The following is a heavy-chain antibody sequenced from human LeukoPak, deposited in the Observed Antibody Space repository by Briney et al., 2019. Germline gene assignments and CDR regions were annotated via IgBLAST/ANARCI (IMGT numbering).Heavy chain of an antibody. CDR3: ARDHCTNGVCYTTPTGYFDL. D-gene: IGHD2-8*01. CDR2: ISYDGSNK. CDR1: GFTFSSYA. V-gene: IGHV3-30-3*01. J-gene: IGHJ2*01. Sequence: GGSLRLSCAAAGFTFSSYAMHWVRQAPGKGLEWVAVISYDGSNKYYADSVKGRFTISRDNSKNTQWLQMNSLRAEYTAVYYCARDHCTNGVCYTTPTGYFDLWGRGALVTVSS.